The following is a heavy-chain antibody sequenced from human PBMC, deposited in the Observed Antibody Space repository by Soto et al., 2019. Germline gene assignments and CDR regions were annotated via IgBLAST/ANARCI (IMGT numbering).Heavy chain of an antibody. D-gene: IGHD3-10*01. CDR2: IIPIFGTA. V-gene: IGHV1-69*01. J-gene: IGHJ6*02. CDR3: ARKYGSGGPVGNYYYYDGKDG. CDR1: VGTFSSYA. Sequence: QVQLVQSGAEVKKPGSSVKVSCKASVGTFSSYAISWVRQAPGQGLEWMGGIIPIFGTAKYAQKFQGRVTITADESTTRAYMERGRLRSEYTAVYYCARKYGSGGPVGNYYYYDGKDGWGQGTTVTVS.